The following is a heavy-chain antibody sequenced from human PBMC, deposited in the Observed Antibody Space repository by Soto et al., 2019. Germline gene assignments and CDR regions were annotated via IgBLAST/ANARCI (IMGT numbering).Heavy chain of an antibody. D-gene: IGHD5-12*01. CDR1: GYTFTGYY. Sequence: ASVKVSCKASGYTFTGYYMHWVRQAPGQGIEWMGWINPNSGGTNYAQKFQGRVSITRDTSISTAYMGLSRLRSDDTAVYYCARCEYSGYDGFGWVLYYYGMDVWGQGTTVTVS. V-gene: IGHV1-2*02. J-gene: IGHJ6*02. CDR2: INPNSGGT. CDR3: ARCEYSGYDGFGWVLYYYGMDV.